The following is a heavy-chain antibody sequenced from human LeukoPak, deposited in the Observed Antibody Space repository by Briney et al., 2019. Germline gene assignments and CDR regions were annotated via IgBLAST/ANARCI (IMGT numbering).Heavy chain of an antibody. D-gene: IGHD2-21*02. Sequence: ASVKVSXKASGYTFTSYYMHWMRQAPGQGLEWMGIINSSGGSTSYAQKFQGRVTMTRDTSTSTVYMELSSLRSEDTAVYYCARGGVTATQRLDYWGQGTLVTVSS. CDR1: GYTFTSYY. V-gene: IGHV1-46*01. J-gene: IGHJ4*02. CDR2: INSSGGST. CDR3: ARGGVTATQRLDY.